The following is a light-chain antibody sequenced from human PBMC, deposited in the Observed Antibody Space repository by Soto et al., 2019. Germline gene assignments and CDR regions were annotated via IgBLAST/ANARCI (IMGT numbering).Light chain of an antibody. V-gene: IGKV1-12*01. CDR3: QPANSFLRA. Sequence: DIQMTQSPSSVSASVGDRVTITCRASQGISSWLAWYQQKPCKAPNRLIYAASSLQRGVPSRFSGSGSGTDFTLNISSLQPVDCATYYCQPANSFLRAFGPVTKVEIK. CDR1: QGISSW. CDR2: AAS. J-gene: IGKJ1*01.